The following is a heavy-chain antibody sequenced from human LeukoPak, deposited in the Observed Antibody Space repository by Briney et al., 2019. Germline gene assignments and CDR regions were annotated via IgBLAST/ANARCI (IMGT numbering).Heavy chain of an antibody. Sequence: SETLSLTCTVSGGSISSGEYYWSWIRHPPGKGLEWIGYIYYSGSTYYNPSLKSRVTISLDTSKNQLSLKLSSVTAADTAVYYCARVEPSRSGYDYWIFDYWGQGTLVTVSS. CDR1: GGSISSGEYY. CDR2: IYYSGST. D-gene: IGHD5-12*01. V-gene: IGHV4-30-4*01. J-gene: IGHJ4*02. CDR3: ARVEPSRSGYDYWIFDY.